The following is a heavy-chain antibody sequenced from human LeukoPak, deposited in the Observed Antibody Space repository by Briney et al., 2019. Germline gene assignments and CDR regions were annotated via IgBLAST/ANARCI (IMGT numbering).Heavy chain of an antibody. V-gene: IGHV3-21*05. Sequence: GGSLRLSCAASGFTFSSYSMNWVRQAPGKGLEWVSYISSSSSYIYYADSVKGRFTISRDNAKNSLYLQMNSLRAEDTAVYYCAREEEGAFDYWGQGTLVTVSS. CDR2: ISSSSSYI. J-gene: IGHJ4*02. D-gene: IGHD3-16*01. CDR1: GFTFSSYS. CDR3: AREEEGAFDY.